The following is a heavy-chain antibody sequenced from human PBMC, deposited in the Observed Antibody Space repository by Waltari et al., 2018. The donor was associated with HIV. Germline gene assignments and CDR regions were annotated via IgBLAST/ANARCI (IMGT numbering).Heavy chain of an antibody. CDR3: ARTKYYYDSSGNYYFDY. J-gene: IGHJ4*02. D-gene: IGHD3-22*01. V-gene: IGHV4-4*07. CDR2: IYTSGST. CDR1: GGSISSYY. Sequence: QVQLQESGPGLVKPSETLSLTCTVSGGSISSYYWSWIRQPAGKGLEWIGRIYTSGSTNYNPSLKSRVTMSVDTSKNQFSLKLSSVTAADTAVYYCARTKYYYDSSGNYYFDYWGQGTLVTVSS.